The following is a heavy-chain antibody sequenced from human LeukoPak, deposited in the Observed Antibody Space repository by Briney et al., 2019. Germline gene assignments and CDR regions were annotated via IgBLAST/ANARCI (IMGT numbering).Heavy chain of an antibody. CDR1: GFTVSSNY. J-gene: IGHJ6*03. CDR2: IYRGGST. Sequence: GSLRLSCAASGFTVSSNYMSWVRQAPGKGLEWVSVIYRGGSTYYTDSVKGRFTISRDNSKNTLYLQMNSLRAEDTAVYYCARCKYDFWSGPMDVWGKGTTVTVSS. V-gene: IGHV3-53*01. CDR3: ARCKYDFWSGPMDV. D-gene: IGHD3-3*01.